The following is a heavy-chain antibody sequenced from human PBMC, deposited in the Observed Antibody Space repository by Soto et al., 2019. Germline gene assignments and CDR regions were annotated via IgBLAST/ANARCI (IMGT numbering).Heavy chain of an antibody. V-gene: IGHV1-18*01. CDR2: ISAYNGNT. CDR1: GYTFTSYG. CDR3: ARDKEGWTYYYGSGSYYYMDV. J-gene: IGHJ6*03. Sequence: ASVKVSCKASGYTFTSYGISWVRQAPGQGLEWMGWISAYNGNTNYAQKLQGRVTMTTDTSTSTAYMELRSLRSDDTAVYYCARDKEGWTYYYGSGSYYYMDVWGKGTTVTVSS. D-gene: IGHD3-10*01.